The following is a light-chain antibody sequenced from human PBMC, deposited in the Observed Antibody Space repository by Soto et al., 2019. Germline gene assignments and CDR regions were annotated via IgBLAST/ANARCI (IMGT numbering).Light chain of an antibody. V-gene: IGLV2-23*01. CDR3: CSYAGSITFV. CDR2: EGT. CDR1: SSDVGIYNL. Sequence: QSVLTQPASVSGSPGQSITISCTGTSSDVGIYNLVSWYQQRPDKAPKLVIYEGTKRPSGVSNRFSGSKSGNTASLTISGLQADDEDDYYCCSYAGSITFVFGTGTKVT. J-gene: IGLJ1*01.